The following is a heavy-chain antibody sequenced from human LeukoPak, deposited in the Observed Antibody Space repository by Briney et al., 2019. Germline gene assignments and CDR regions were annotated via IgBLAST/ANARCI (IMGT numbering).Heavy chain of an antibody. CDR2: INPNSGGT. V-gene: IGHV1-2*02. CDR1: RSFTGYY. CDR3: ARDPPYGSGSYDY. Sequence: ASVKVSCKASRSFTGYYVHWVRQAPGQGLEWMGWINPNSGGTNYAQKFQGRVTMTRDTSISTAYMELSRLRSDDTAVYYCARDPPYGSGSYDYWGQGTLVTVSS. D-gene: IGHD3-10*01. J-gene: IGHJ4*02.